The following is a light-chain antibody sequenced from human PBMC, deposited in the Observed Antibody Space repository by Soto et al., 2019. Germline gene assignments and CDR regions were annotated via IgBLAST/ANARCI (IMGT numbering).Light chain of an antibody. CDR1: SPNIGAGYD. J-gene: IGLJ1*01. Sequence: QSVLTQPPSVSGAPGQRVTISCTGSSPNIGAGYDVNWYQQLPGTAPKFLIFGNSNRPSGVPDRFSGSKSGTSASLAITGLQAEDEADYYCSSYRSTSVYVFGTGTKVTVL. CDR3: SSYRSTSVYV. V-gene: IGLV1-40*01. CDR2: GNS.